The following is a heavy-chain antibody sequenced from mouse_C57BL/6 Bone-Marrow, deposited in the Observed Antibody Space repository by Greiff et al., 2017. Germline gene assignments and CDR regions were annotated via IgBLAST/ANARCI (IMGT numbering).Heavy chain of an antibody. CDR2: IDPETGGT. CDR3: LVYAMDY. Sequence: QVHVKQSGAELVRPGASVTLSCKASGYTFTDYEMHWVKQTPVHGLEWIGAIDPETGGTAYNQKFKGKAILTADKSSSTAYMELRSLTSEDSAVYLVLVYAMDYWGQGTSVTVSS. D-gene: IGHD4-1*01. CDR1: GYTFTDYE. J-gene: IGHJ4*01. V-gene: IGHV1-15*01.